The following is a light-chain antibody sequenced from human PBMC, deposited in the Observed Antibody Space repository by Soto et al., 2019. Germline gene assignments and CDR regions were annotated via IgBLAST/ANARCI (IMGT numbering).Light chain of an antibody. CDR2: DAS. CDR3: QQRSNGLT. CDR1: QSVSSY. J-gene: IGKJ4*01. V-gene: IGKV3-11*01. Sequence: IVLTQSPATLSLSPGERATLSCRASQSVSSYLAWYQQKPGQAPRFLIYDASNRATGIPARFSGSGSGTDFTLTISSLEPEDFAVYYCQQRSNGLTFGGGTKVEIK.